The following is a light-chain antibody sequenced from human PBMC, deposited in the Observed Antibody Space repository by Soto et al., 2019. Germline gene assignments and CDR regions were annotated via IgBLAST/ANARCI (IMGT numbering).Light chain of an antibody. CDR3: QQYYTTPTWT. V-gene: IGKV4-1*01. Sequence: DIVMTQSPDSLTLSLGEGATINCKSSQSVFSRFRNKNYLGWFQQKPGQTPRLLIYWASTRESGVSDRFSGSGSGTDFTLTINSLQAEDVAVYYCQQYYTTPTWTFGQGTKVEV. CDR1: QSVFSRFRNKNY. J-gene: IGKJ1*01. CDR2: WAS.